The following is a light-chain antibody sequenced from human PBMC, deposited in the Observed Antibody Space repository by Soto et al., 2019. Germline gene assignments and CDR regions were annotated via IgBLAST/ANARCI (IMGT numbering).Light chain of an antibody. J-gene: IGLJ2*01. Sequence: QSVLTQPPSASGSPGQSVTISCTGTSSDVGAYIYVSWYQQHPGTAPKLIIYEVSKRPSGVPDRFSGSRSGNTASLTVSGLQPEDAADYYCISYAGNHNLVFGGGTKVTVL. CDR3: ISYAGNHNLV. V-gene: IGLV2-8*01. CDR2: EVS. CDR1: SSDVGAYIY.